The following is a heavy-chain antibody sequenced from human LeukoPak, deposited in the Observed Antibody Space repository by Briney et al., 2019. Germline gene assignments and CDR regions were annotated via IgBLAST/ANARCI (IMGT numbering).Heavy chain of an antibody. CDR2: INHSGST. J-gene: IGHJ3*02. D-gene: IGHD3-9*01. CDR3: SRGGYYDILTGYYDSFDI. V-gene: IGHV4-34*01. Sequence: SETLSLTCAVSGGSFSGYYWSWIRQPPGKGLEWIGEINHSGSTNYNPSLKSRVTISVDTSKNQFSLKLSSVTAADTAVYYCSRGGYYDILTGYYDSFDIWSRGTMVTVSA. CDR1: GGSFSGYY.